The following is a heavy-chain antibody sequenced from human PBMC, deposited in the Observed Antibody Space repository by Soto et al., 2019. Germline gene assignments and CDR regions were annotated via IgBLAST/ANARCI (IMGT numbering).Heavy chain of an antibody. J-gene: IGHJ4*02. Sequence: SEPLSFTCTVAGTSISSYYWSWIRQPPGKGLEWIANIHYSGTTNYNPSLASRVTISVDTSKNQFSLKMTSVTAADRAIYFCARYNSYAIDYWGRRTLVTVSS. CDR2: IHYSGTT. V-gene: IGHV4-59*01. CDR1: GTSISSYY. D-gene: IGHD2-8*01. CDR3: ARYNSYAIDY.